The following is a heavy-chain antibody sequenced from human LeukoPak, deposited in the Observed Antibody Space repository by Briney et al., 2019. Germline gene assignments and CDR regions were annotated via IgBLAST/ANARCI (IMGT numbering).Heavy chain of an antibody. CDR1: GITFGNNW. Sequence: GGSLRLSCAASGITFGNNWMHWVRQGPGKGLVWISRINSDGGGAIYADSVKGRFTVSRDNAKNTLYLQMNSLRAEDTAVYYCARDADAAYGEFDYWGQGTLVTVSS. CDR2: INSDGGGA. V-gene: IGHV3-74*01. J-gene: IGHJ4*02. D-gene: IGHD4-17*01. CDR3: ARDADAAYGEFDY.